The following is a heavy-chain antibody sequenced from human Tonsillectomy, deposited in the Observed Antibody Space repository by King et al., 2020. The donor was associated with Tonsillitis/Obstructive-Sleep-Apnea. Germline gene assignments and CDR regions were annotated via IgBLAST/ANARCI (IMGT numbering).Heavy chain of an antibody. CDR3: ARDAWVCYDTTGQHFFDS. Sequence: VQLVESGAEVKEPGASVKVSCKASGYTFTDYYINWVRQAPGQGLQWMGWISPNSGGTNSAQKFQGRVTMTRDTSISTAYMELSRLRSDDTAVYYCARDAWVCYDTTGQHFFDSWGQGTLVAVSS. CDR2: ISPNSGGT. J-gene: IGHJ4*02. D-gene: IGHD3-22*01. V-gene: IGHV1-2*02. CDR1: GYTFTDYY.